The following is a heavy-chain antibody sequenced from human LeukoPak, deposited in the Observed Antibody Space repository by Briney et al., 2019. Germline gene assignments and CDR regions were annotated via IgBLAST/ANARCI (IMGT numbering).Heavy chain of an antibody. D-gene: IGHD3-16*01. Sequence: SVKVSCKASGGTFTSYAISWVRQAPGQGLEWMGGIIPIFGTANYAQKFQGRVTITTDESTSTAYMELSSLRSEDTAVYYCARDRYTYYDYVWGSWTLWGQGTLVTVSS. CDR1: GGTFTSYA. V-gene: IGHV1-69*05. CDR3: ARDRYTYYDYVWGSWTL. CDR2: IIPIFGTA. J-gene: IGHJ4*02.